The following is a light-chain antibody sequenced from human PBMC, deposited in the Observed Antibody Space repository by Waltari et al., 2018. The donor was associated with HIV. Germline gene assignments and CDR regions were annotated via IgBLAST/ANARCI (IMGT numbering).Light chain of an antibody. CDR3: TSYTSAATVV. J-gene: IGLJ2*01. V-gene: IGLV2-14*01. CDR1: SSDVGGYNY. Sequence: SALTQPASVSASPGQSTTISCTGTSSDVGGYNYVSWYQQHPGKAPKVIIYEVTNRPSGVSNRLSGSKSGNTAYLTISGLQGEDEADYYCTSYTSAATVVFGGGTKLTVL. CDR2: EVT.